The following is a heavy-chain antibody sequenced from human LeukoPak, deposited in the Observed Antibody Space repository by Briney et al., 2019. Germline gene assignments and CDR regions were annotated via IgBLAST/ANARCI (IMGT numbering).Heavy chain of an antibody. D-gene: IGHD6-6*01. CDR3: TRELRGIASHYHGMDV. CDR1: GFSFSTYD. J-gene: IGHJ6*02. Sequence: GGSLRLSCVASGFSFSTYDMYWVRQAAGRGLEWVSALGTIGDSYYLGSVKGRFTISRDDGKNSLYLQMNSLGVEDTAVYYCTRELRGIASHYHGMDVWGQGTTVIVSS. CDR2: LGTIGDS. V-gene: IGHV3-13*01.